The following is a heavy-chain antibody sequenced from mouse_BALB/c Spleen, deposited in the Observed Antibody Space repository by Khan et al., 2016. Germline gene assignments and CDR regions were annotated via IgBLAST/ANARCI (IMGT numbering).Heavy chain of an antibody. Sequence: QVQLQQSGPELVKPGASVRISCKASGYTFSTYYMHWVKQRPGQGLEWIGWIYPGTVNPKYNEKFKGKATLTADKSSSTAYMQLSSLTSDDSAVFFCGRARGDDRGFYAMDSSGQGTAVTVSS. D-gene: IGHD2-14*01. CDR1: GYTFSTYY. J-gene: IGHJ4*01. V-gene: IGHV1S56*01. CDR2: IYPGTVNP. CDR3: GRARGDDRGFYAMDS.